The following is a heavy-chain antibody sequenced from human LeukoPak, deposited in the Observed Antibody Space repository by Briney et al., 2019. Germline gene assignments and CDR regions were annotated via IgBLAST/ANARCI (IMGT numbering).Heavy chain of an antibody. CDR2: IKQDGSEK. D-gene: IGHD3-10*01. Sequence: ETLSLTCSFSSGSIASYYWSWVRQPPGKGLEWVANIKQDGSEKYYVDSVKGRFTISRDNAKNSLYLQMNSLRAEDTAAYYCARARGFFDYWGQGTLVTVSS. J-gene: IGHJ4*02. CDR1: SGSIASYY. V-gene: IGHV3-7*01. CDR3: ARARGFFDY.